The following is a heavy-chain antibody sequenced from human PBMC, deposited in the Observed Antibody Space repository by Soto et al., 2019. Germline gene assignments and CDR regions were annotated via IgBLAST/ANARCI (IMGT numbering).Heavy chain of an antibody. CDR1: GFTFSSYL. CDR2: IKQDGSEK. V-gene: IGHV3-7*03. Sequence: GGSLRLSCAGSGFTFSSYLMSWVRQAPGKGLEWVANIKQDGSEKFYVDSVKGRFTISRDNAKSSMSVQMNSLRADDTAVYYCVTYSSGWSRLYWGQGTLVTVSS. D-gene: IGHD6-19*01. CDR3: VTYSSGWSRLY. J-gene: IGHJ4*02.